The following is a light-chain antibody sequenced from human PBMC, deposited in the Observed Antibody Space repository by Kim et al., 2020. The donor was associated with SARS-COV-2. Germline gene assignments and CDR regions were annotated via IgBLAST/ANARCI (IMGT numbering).Light chain of an antibody. Sequence: AAVGAIVTIPWRSSLDIFTHVAWFQHKPGKAPKPLIYAASILQSGVPAKFSGSGSGTDFSLTISSLQPEDFGTYYCQQYYSVPYTFGGGTKVDIK. V-gene: IGKV1-16*02. CDR1: LDIFTH. CDR3: QQYYSVPYT. J-gene: IGKJ4*01. CDR2: AAS.